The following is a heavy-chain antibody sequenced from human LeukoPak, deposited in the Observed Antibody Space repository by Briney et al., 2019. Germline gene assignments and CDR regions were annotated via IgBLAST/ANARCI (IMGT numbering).Heavy chain of an antibody. V-gene: IGHV4-59*01. CDR2: IYYSGST. CDR1: GFTFSSYA. J-gene: IGHJ4*02. D-gene: IGHD6-6*01. CDR3: ARDLRRQQLAFDY. Sequence: GSLRLSCAASGFTFSSYAMSWVRQPPGKGLGWIGYIYYSGSTNYNPSLKSRVTISVDTSKNQFSLKLSSVTAADTAVYYCARDLRRQQLAFDYWGQGTLVTVSS.